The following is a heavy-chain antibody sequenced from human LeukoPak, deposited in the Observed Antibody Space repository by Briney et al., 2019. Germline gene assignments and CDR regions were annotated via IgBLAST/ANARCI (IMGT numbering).Heavy chain of an antibody. D-gene: IGHD3-10*01. V-gene: IGHV5-51*01. CDR1: GYTFTHQW. CDR3: ARHSDVIGAI. J-gene: IGHJ4*02. CDR2: IYPRDSDT. Sequence: GESLKTSCKASGYTFTHQWIGWVRQMSGSGLGWLGIIYPRDSDTIYSPSFQGHVTISADTSINTAYLEWSSLEASDTAIYYCARHSDVIGAIWGQGTLVTVSS.